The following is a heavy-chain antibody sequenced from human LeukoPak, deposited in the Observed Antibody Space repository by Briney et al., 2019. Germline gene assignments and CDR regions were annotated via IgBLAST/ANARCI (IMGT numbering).Heavy chain of an antibody. J-gene: IGHJ2*01. CDR3: AREEHYRRYFAL. Sequence: PGGTLRLSCAASGFSFSSYGMSWVRQAPGKGLEWVSAISSTGGTTYYADSVKGRFTISRDNSKNTLYLQMNTLRAEDTAVYFCAREEHYRRYFALWGRGTLVTVSS. CDR1: GFSFSSYG. V-gene: IGHV3-23*01. CDR2: ISSTGGTT. D-gene: IGHD3-16*02.